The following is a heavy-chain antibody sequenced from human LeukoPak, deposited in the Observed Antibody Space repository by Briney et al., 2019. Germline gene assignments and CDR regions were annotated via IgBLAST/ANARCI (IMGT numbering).Heavy chain of an antibody. CDR1: GFTFSSYA. CDR3: ARGSGYLRGHAFDI. Sequence: PGGSLRLSCAASGFTFSSYAMHWVRQAPGKGLEWVAVISYDGSNKYYADSVKGRFTISRDNSKNTLYLQMNSLTAEDTAVYYCARGSGYLRGHAFDIWGQGTMVTVSS. J-gene: IGHJ3*02. D-gene: IGHD3-22*01. CDR2: ISYDGSNK. V-gene: IGHV3-30-3*01.